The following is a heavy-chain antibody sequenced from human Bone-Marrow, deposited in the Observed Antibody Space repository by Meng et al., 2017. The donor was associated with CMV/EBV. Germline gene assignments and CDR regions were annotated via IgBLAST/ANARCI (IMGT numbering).Heavy chain of an antibody. V-gene: IGHV4-38-2*02. CDR2: IYHSGST. D-gene: IGHD2-15*01. Sequence: SETLSLTCIVSGYSISSGYYWGWIRQPPGKGLEWIGSIYHSGSTYYNPSLKSRVTISVDTSKNQFSLKLYSVIAADTAVYYCARSPYCSGGSCRPHNYFDYWGQGTLVTVSS. CDR1: GYSISSGYY. CDR3: ARSPYCSGGSCRPHNYFDY. J-gene: IGHJ4*02.